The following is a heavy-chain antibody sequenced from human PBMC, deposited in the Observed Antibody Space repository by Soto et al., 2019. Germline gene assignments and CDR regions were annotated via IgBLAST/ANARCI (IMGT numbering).Heavy chain of an antibody. CDR1: GFSVKSNY. CDR2: LYSGGST. Sequence: SLRLSCEASGFSVKSNYMIWVRQAPGKGLEWVSILYSGGSTYYVDSVKGRFTISRDNSKNTLFLQMNSLRAEDTAMYYCARAPIKYSGSYFFDYWGQGTQVTVSS. CDR3: ARAPIKYSGSYFFDY. V-gene: IGHV3-53*01. J-gene: IGHJ4*02. D-gene: IGHD1-26*01.